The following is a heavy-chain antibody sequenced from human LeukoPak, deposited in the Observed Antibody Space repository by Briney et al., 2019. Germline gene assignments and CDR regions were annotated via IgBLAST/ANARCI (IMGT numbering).Heavy chain of an antibody. CDR2: LSDSGGRT. J-gene: IGHJ4*01. V-gene: IGHV3-23*01. D-gene: IGHD3-22*01. CDR1: GISLSNYC. CDR3: AKRGVVIRVILVGFHKEAYYFDS. Sequence: GGSLRLSCAVSGISLSNYCMSWVSQAPGKGLEWVAGLSDSGGRTNYADSVKGRFIISRDHAKNTLYLQMNSLRAEDTAVYFCAKRGVVIRVILVGFHKEAYYFDSWGQGALVTVSS.